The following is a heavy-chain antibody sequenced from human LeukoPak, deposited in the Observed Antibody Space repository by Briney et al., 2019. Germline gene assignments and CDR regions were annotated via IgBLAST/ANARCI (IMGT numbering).Heavy chain of an antibody. CDR2: ISSGSSSI. V-gene: IGHV3-48*01. J-gene: IGHJ5*02. Sequence: GGSLRLSCAASGFAFSTYSMNWVRQAPGKGLEWVSYISSGSSSIYYADSVRGRFTISRDNSKNTLYLQMNSLRAEDTAVYYCAKASWFDPWGQGTLVTVSS. CDR1: GFAFSTYS. CDR3: AKASWFDP.